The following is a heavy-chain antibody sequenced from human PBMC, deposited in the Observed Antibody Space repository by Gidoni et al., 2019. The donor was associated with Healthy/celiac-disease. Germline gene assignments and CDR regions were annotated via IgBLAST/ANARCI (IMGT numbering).Heavy chain of an antibody. V-gene: IGHV1-69*01. J-gene: IGHJ6*02. CDR1: GGPSSRMR. CDR3: ARSDTAMVPGPSDYYYYYGMDV. D-gene: IGHD5-18*01. Sequence: QVQLVQSGAEVKKPGSSVQVYCKDSGGPSSRMRPPCVSPGQGLEWMGGIIPIFGTANYAQKFQGRVTITADESTSTAYMELSSLRSEDTAVYYCARSDTAMVPGPSDYYYYYGMDVWGQGTTVTVSS. CDR2: IIPIFGTA.